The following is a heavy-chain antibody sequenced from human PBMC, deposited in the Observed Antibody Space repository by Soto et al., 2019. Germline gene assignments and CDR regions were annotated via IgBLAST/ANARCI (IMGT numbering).Heavy chain of an antibody. D-gene: IGHD3-10*01. J-gene: IGHJ5*02. CDR3: AREPTPYGSGSYYSNWFDP. CDR2: ISPYNGNT. Sequence: ASVKVSCETSGFIFTSYGISWVRQAPGQGLEWMGWISPYNGNTNYAQRLQGRVTMTTDTSTSTAYMELRSLRSDDTAVYYCAREPTPYGSGSYYSNWFDPWGQGTLVTVSS. V-gene: IGHV1-18*01. CDR1: GFIFTSYG.